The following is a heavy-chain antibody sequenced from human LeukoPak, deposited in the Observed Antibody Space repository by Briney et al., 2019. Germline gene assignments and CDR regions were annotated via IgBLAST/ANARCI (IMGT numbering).Heavy chain of an antibody. CDR1: GDSISTNN. V-gene: IGHV4-59*01. D-gene: IGHD3-22*01. J-gene: IGHJ4*02. CDR3: ARDRSDGSGYYGYYFDY. CDR2: ISYSGST. Sequence: SETLSLTCTVFGDSISTNNWSWIRQPPGKGLEWIGYISYSGSTNYNPSLRSRVTISVDTSKNQFSLRLSSVTAADTAVYYCARDRSDGSGYYGYYFDYWGQGTLVSVSS.